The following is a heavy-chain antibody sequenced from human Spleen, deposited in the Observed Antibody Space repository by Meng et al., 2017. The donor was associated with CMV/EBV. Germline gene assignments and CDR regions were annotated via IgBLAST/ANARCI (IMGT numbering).Heavy chain of an antibody. Sequence: GGSLRLSCAASGFTFDDHAMHWVRQAPGKGLEWVSGSSWNSGNIGYADSVKGRFTISRDNAKNSLYLQMDNLRTEDTALYYCVRDRNYGVYLGSDYWGQGTLVTVSS. CDR2: SSWNSGNI. J-gene: IGHJ4*02. V-gene: IGHV3-9*01. CDR1: GFTFDDHA. CDR3: VRDRNYGVYLGSDY. D-gene: IGHD4-17*01.